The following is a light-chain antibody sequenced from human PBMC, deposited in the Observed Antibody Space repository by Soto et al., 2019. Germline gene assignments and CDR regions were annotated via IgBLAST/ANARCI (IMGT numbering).Light chain of an antibody. CDR3: QQYNRFSTWT. CDR2: NAS. V-gene: IGKV1-5*01. CDR1: QSISYY. Sequence: DIQMTQSPSTLSASVGDRVTITCRASQSISYYLAWYQQKPGQAPKVLIWNASSLQRGVPSRFSGSGSGTEFTLPISSLQPDDFATYYCQQYNRFSTWTFGQGTKVEIK. J-gene: IGKJ1*01.